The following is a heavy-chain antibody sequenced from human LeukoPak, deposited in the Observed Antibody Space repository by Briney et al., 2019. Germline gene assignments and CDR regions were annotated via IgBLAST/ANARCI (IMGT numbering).Heavy chain of an antibody. CDR3: ARESSWYWFDP. J-gene: IGHJ5*02. Sequence: KPGGSLRLSCAASGFTFDDYAMHWVRQAPGKGLEWVSLISGDGGSTYYADSVKGRFTISRDNAKNSLYLQMNSLRAEDTAVYYCARESSWYWFDPWGQGTLVTVSS. D-gene: IGHD6-13*01. V-gene: IGHV3-43*02. CDR1: GFTFDDYA. CDR2: ISGDGGST.